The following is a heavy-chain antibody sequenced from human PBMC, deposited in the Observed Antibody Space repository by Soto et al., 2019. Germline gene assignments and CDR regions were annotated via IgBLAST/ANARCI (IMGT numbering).Heavy chain of an antibody. Sequence: PSETLSLTCTVSGGSVSSSSDYWSWIRQPPGKGLEWIGYIYYTGSTNYNPSLRGRVTVSLDTSKNQFSLKLFSVTAADTAVYYCATAYTYSSGWFDPWGQGTLVTVS. CDR3: ATAYTYSSGWFDP. V-gene: IGHV4-61*01. D-gene: IGHD6-6*01. CDR2: IYYTGST. CDR1: GGSVSSSSDY. J-gene: IGHJ5*02.